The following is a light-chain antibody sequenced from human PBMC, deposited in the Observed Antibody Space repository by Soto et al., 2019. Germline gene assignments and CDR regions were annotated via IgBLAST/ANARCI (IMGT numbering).Light chain of an antibody. CDR1: QSVSSS. J-gene: IGKJ1*01. Sequence: EIVMTQSPATLSVSPGERATLSCRASQSVSSSLAWHQQKLGQAPRLLIYGASTRATGIPARFSGSGSGTEFTLTISSLQSEDFAVYYCQQYNNWPQTFGQGTKVDIK. CDR2: GAS. CDR3: QQYNNWPQT. V-gene: IGKV3-15*01.